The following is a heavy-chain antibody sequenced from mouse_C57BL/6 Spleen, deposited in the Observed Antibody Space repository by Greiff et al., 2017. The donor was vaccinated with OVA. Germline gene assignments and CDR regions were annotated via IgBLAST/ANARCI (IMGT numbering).Heavy chain of an antibody. CDR2: INPNNGGT. CDR3: ATGAYGSRGGYAMDY. Sequence: VQLQQSGPELVKPGASVKLSCKASGYTFTDYYMNWVKQSHGQSLEWIGDINPNNGGTSYNQKFKGKATLTVDKSSSTDYMEVRSLTSEDSAVYYCATGAYGSRGGYAMDYWGQGTSVTVSS. J-gene: IGHJ4*01. CDR1: GYTFTDYY. V-gene: IGHV1-26*01. D-gene: IGHD1-1*01.